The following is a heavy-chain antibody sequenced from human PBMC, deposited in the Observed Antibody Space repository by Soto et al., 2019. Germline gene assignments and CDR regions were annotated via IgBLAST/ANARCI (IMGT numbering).Heavy chain of an antibody. D-gene: IGHD3-3*02. CDR1: GGSISSYY. V-gene: IGHV4-59*01. Sequence: SETLSLTCTVSGGSISSYYWSWIRQPPGKGLEWIGYIYYSGSTNDNPSLKRRVTISVDTSKNHFSLKLSSVTAADTTVYYCARSIFGVVINFDYYYYYMDVWGKGTTVTVSS. CDR3: ARSIFGVVINFDYYYYYMDV. J-gene: IGHJ6*03. CDR2: IYYSGST.